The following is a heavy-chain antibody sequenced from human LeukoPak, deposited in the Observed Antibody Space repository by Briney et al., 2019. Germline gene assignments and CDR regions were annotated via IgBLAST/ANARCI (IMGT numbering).Heavy chain of an antibody. J-gene: IGHJ3*02. V-gene: IGHV4-34*01. D-gene: IGHD3-22*01. Sequence: SETLSLTCAVYGGSLSGYYWSWIRQPPGKGLEWIGEINHSGSTSNNLSLKSRVTISVDTSQNQFSLKLSSVTAADTAVYYCARLSRITLIVVAAEAFDIWGQGTMVTVSS. CDR3: ARLSRITLIVVAAEAFDI. CDR1: GGSLSGYY. CDR2: INHSGST.